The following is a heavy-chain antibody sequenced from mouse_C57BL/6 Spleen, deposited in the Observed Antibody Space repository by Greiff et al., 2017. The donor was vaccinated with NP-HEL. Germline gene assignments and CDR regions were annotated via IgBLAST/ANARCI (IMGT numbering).Heavy chain of an antibody. CDR2: IYPGGGYT. J-gene: IGHJ4*01. D-gene: IGHD1-1*01. CDR3: AMSSYDYAMDY. CDR1: GYTFTNYW. Sequence: QVQLQQPGAELVRPGTSVKMSCKASGYTFTNYWIGWAKQRPGHGLEWIGDIYPGGGYTNYNEKFKGKATLTADKSSSTAYMQFSSLTSEDAAIYYCAMSSYDYAMDYWGQGTSVTVSS. V-gene: IGHV1-63*01.